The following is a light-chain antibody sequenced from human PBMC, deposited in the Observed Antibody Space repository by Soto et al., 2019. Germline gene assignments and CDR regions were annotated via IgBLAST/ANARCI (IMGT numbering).Light chain of an antibody. CDR2: EVS. CDR3: SSYTTSGTPV. V-gene: IGLV2-14*01. J-gene: IGLJ3*02. CDR1: SSDVGGYNY. Sequence: QSVLTQPASVSGSPGQTITISCTGTSSDVGGYNYISWYQQHPGKAPKVMIYEVSNRPSGVSNRFSGSNSDNTASLTISGLQAEDEADYFCSSYTTSGTPVFGGGTKLTVL.